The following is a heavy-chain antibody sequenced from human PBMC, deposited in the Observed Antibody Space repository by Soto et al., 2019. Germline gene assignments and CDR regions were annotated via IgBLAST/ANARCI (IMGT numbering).Heavy chain of an antibody. V-gene: IGHV3-21*01. Sequence: PWGSLRLSCAASGFTFISYSINFFRQAPGKGLEWVSSISSSSSYIYYADSVKGRFTISRDNAKNSLYLQMNSLRAEDTAVYYCATGVMLDDAFDIWGQGTMVT. J-gene: IGHJ3*02. CDR1: GFTFISYS. CDR3: ATGVMLDDAFDI. D-gene: IGHD2-21*01. CDR2: ISSSSSYI.